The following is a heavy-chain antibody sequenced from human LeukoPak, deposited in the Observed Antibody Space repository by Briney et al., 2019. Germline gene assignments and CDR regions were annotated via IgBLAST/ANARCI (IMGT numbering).Heavy chain of an antibody. D-gene: IGHD3-9*01. V-gene: IGHV3-21*06. CDR3: ARGHYDVLTSSYKWTPDY. CDR1: GFTLSTYN. Sequence: GGSLRLSCAASGFTLSTYNMNWVRQAPGKGLEWVSSITSGGGYTYYADSVKGRFTTSRDNAKNSLSLRLDSLRAEDTAVYYCARGHYDVLTSSYKWTPDYWGQGTLVTVSS. CDR2: ITSGGGYT. J-gene: IGHJ4*02.